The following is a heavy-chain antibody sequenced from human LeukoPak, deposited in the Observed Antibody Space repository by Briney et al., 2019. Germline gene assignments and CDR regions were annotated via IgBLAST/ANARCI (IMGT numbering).Heavy chain of an antibody. CDR2: IHYDGSKK. J-gene: IGHJ4*02. V-gene: IGHV3-30*02. Sequence: GGSLRLSCAASGFTFSSHGMHWVRQAPGKGLEWVAFIHYDGSKKYYADSVKGRFTVSRDNSKNTLYLQMNSLRAEDTAVYYCRSGFGDYSSQENDYWGQGTLVTVSS. CDR1: GFTFSSHG. D-gene: IGHD4-17*01. CDR3: RSGFGDYSSQENDY.